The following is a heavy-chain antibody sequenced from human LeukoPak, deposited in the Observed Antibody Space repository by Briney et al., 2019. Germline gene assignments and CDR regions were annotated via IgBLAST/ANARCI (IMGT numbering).Heavy chain of an antibody. D-gene: IGHD1-26*01. V-gene: IGHV3-30*02. J-gene: IGHJ6*03. CDR2: IRYDGSNK. Sequence: GGSLRLSCEASGFSFRDYAMHWVRQAPGKGLEWVAFIRYDGSNKYYVGSVKGRFTISRDNSKNTLYLQMNSLRAEDTAVYYCAKGSGWEVSYYYYYMDVWGKGTTVTISS. CDR1: GFSFRDYA. CDR3: AKGSGWEVSYYYYYMDV.